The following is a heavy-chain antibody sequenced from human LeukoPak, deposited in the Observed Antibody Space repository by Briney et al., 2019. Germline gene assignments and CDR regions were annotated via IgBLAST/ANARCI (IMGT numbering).Heavy chain of an antibody. Sequence: ASVKVSCKAFGYTFTSNYMHWVRQAPGQGPEWMGVISPSGGSTTYAQKFQGRVTLTRDMYTSTDYLELSSLRSEDTAVYYCARDNSVRDEAWWSNPWGQGTLVTVSS. CDR3: ARDNSVRDEAWWSNP. V-gene: IGHV1-46*01. CDR1: GYTFTSNY. CDR2: ISPSGGST. J-gene: IGHJ5*02. D-gene: IGHD5-24*01.